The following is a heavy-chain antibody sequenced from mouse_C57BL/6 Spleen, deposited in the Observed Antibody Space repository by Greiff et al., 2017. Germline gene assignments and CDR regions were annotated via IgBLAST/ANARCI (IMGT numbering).Heavy chain of an antibody. Sequence: QVQLQQPGAELVKPGASVKLSCKASGYTFTSYWMQWVKQRPGQGLEWIGEIDPSDSYTNYNQKFKGKATLTVDTSSSTAYMQLSSLTSEDSAVYYCAREGLPTDYWGQGTTLTVSS. J-gene: IGHJ2*01. D-gene: IGHD2-4*01. CDR3: AREGLPTDY. CDR1: GYTFTSYW. CDR2: IDPSDSYT. V-gene: IGHV1-50*01.